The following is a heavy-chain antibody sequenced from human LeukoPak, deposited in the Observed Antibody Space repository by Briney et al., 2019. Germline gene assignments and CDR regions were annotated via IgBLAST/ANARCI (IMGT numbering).Heavy chain of an antibody. D-gene: IGHD1-26*01. CDR3: ARVGGRLGSYYFDY. CDR2: ISSSSYI. CDR1: GFAFSSYS. V-gene: IGHV3-21*01. Sequence: PGGSLRLSCAASGFAFSSYSMNWVRQAPGKGLEWVSSISSSSYIYYAGSVKGRFTISRDNAKNSLYLQMNSLRAEDTAVYYCARVGGRLGSYYFDYWGQGTLVTVSS. J-gene: IGHJ4*02.